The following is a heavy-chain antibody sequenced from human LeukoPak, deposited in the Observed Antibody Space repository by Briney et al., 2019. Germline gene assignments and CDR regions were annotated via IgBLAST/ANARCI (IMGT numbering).Heavy chain of an antibody. V-gene: IGHV3-30*04. CDR1: GFTFSSYA. CDR3: ARETVYLEYYYGMDV. CDR2: ISYDGSNK. D-gene: IGHD3-3*01. J-gene: IGHJ6*02. Sequence: GRSLRLSCAASGFTFSSYAMHWVRQAPGKGLEWVAVISYDGSNKYYADSVKGRFTISRDNSKNTLYLQMNSLRAEDTAVYYCARETVYLEYYYGMDVWGQGTTVTVSS.